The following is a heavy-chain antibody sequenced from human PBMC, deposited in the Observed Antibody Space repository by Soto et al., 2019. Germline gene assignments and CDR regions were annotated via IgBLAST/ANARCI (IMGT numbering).Heavy chain of an antibody. J-gene: IGHJ4*02. CDR2: INPNNGAT. CDR1: GYIFTGNY. V-gene: IGHV1-2*02. CDR3: APHYPDSSGYFDH. Sequence: ASVKVSCNASGYIFTGNYMHWVRQAPGQGLEYMGWINPNNGATNYAQNFQGRVTMTWDTSISTAYMEVRRLRSDDTAVYYCAPHYPDSSGYFDHRGQGTLVTVAS. D-gene: IGHD3-22*01.